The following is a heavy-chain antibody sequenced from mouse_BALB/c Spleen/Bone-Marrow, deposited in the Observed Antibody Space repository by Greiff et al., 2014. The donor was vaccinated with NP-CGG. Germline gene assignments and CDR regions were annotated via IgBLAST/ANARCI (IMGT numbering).Heavy chain of an antibody. CDR1: GYTFSNYW. J-gene: IGHJ4*01. D-gene: IGHD1-1*01. CDR2: IYSGDGDT. V-gene: IGHV1-80*01. Sequence: QVQLQQSGAELVRPGSSVKISCKASGYTFSNYWMNWMKQGPGQGLEWIGQIYSGDGDTNYIGKFTGKATLTADKSSSTAYMQLSSLTSEDSAVYFCASRGDYSYAMDYWGQGTSVTVSS. CDR3: ASRGDYSYAMDY.